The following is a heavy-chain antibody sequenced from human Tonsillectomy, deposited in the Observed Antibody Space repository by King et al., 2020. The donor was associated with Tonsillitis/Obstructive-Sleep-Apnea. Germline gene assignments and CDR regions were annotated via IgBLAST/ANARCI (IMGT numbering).Heavy chain of an antibody. CDR2: IKSKNDGGTT. V-gene: IGHV3-15*01. J-gene: IGHJ6*03. D-gene: IGHD2-2*01. CDR1: GYTFSNAW. Sequence: VQLVESGGGLVKPGGSLRLSCEASGYTFSNAWMSGVLQAPGKGLEWVGRIKSKNDGGTTDYAAPVKGRFTNSREDSKNTLYLQMNSLKTEDTAVYYCTAIKDIVVVPAASGTSYYYYMDVWGKGTTVTVSS. CDR3: TAIKDIVVVPAASGTSYYYYMDV.